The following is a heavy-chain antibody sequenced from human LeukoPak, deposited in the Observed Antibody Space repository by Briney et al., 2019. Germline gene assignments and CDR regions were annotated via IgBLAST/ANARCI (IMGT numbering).Heavy chain of an antibody. Sequence: PSETLSLTCAVYGGSFSGYYWSWVRQAPGKGLEWVSVIYSGGSTYYADSVKGRFTISRHNSKNTLYLQMNSLRAEDTAVYYCARASTSCYYGMDVWGQGTTVTVSS. CDR3: ARASTSCYYGMDV. V-gene: IGHV3-53*04. CDR2: IYSGGST. J-gene: IGHJ6*02. CDR1: GGSFSGYY. D-gene: IGHD2-2*01.